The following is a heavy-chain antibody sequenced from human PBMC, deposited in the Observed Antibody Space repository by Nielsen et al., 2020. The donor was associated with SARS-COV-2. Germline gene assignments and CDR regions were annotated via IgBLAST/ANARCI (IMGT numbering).Heavy chain of an antibody. D-gene: IGHD3-10*01. CDR2: ISSSGSTI. V-gene: IGHV3-48*03. CDR1: GFTFSSYE. CDR3: ARDPGGWFGEFPVWYFDY. Sequence: GESLKISCAASGFTFSSYEMNWVRQAPGKGLEWVSYISSSGSTIYYADSMKGRFTISRDNAKNSLYLQMNSLRAEDTAVYYCARDPGGWFGEFPVWYFDYWGQGTLVTVSS. J-gene: IGHJ4*02.